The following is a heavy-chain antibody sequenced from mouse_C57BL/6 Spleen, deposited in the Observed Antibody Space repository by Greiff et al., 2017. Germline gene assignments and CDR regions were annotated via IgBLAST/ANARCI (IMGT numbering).Heavy chain of an antibody. D-gene: IGHD4-1*02. CDR3: ARLPTGTGAMDY. CDR1: GFTFSSYG. Sequence: EVKLMESGGDLVKPGGSLKLSCAASGFTFSSYGMSWVRQTPDKRLEWVATISSGGSYTYYPDSVKGRFTISRDNAKNTLYLQMSSLESEDTAMYYCARLPTGTGAMDYWGQGTSVTVSS. CDR2: ISSGGSYT. V-gene: IGHV5-6*01. J-gene: IGHJ4*01.